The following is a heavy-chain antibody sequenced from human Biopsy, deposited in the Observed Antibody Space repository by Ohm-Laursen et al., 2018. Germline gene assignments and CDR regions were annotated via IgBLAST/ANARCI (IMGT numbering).Heavy chain of an antibody. V-gene: IGHV4-59*01. CDR3: ARTPRDSFWSGSYKRGLWFDP. J-gene: IGHJ5*02. Sequence: PSQTLSLTCTASGGPIISYYWTWIRQTPGKGLEWIGHVYNGGITNYNPSLKSRVTISKDTSKNQFSLQLSSVTAADTAVYYCARTPRDSFWSGSYKRGLWFDPWGQGTLVTVSS. CDR1: GGPIISYY. D-gene: IGHD3-3*01. CDR2: VYNGGIT.